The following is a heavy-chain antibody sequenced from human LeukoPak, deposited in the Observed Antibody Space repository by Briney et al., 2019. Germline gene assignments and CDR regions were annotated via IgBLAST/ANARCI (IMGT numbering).Heavy chain of an antibody. CDR1: GGSISSSSYY. V-gene: IGHV4-39*01. Sequence: PSETQSLTCTVSGGSISSSSYYWGWIRQPPGQGLEWIGSIYYSGSTCYNPSLKSRVTESVDTSKNQFSLNLSSVTVADPATYYCARLSRYYDNSYWGQGTLVTVSS. J-gene: IGHJ4*02. D-gene: IGHD3-22*01. CDR3: ARLSRYYDNSY. CDR2: IYYSGST.